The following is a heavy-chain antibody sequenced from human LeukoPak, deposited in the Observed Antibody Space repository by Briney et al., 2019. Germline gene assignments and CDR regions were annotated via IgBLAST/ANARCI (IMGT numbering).Heavy chain of an antibody. CDR1: GGTFSSYA. Sequence: SVKVSCKASGGTFSSYAISWVRQAPGQGLEWMGGIIPIFGTANYAQKFQGRVTITTDESTSTAYMELSSLRSEDTAVYYCARVGLRFLEEYYFDYWGQGTLVTVSS. D-gene: IGHD3-3*01. J-gene: IGHJ4*02. CDR2: IIPIFGTA. V-gene: IGHV1-69*05. CDR3: ARVGLRFLEEYYFDY.